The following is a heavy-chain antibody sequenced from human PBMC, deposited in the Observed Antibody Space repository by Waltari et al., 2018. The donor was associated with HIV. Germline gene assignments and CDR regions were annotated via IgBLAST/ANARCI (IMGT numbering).Heavy chain of an antibody. CDR2: ISGDGKNK. CDR3: AREVTSSKVMNY. Sequence: EVRLVESGGGPVQPGGSLSLSCAASGFTISLYNMNWFRQTPGKGLEGVAYISGDGKNKYYADSVKGRFIISKDNGQNFLHLQMDRLSVDDSAKYFCAREVTSSKVMNYWGQGTPVIVSS. J-gene: IGHJ4*02. CDR1: GFTISLYN. D-gene: IGHD2-21*02. V-gene: IGHV3-48*03.